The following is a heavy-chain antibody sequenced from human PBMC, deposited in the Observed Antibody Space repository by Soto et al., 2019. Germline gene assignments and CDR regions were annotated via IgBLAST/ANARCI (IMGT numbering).Heavy chain of an antibody. J-gene: IGHJ4*02. CDR1: GFTFSSYV. CDR3: AREGITMIVDY. D-gene: IGHD3-22*01. CDR2: ISYDGSNK. Sequence: PGGSLRLSCAASGFTFSSYVMHWVRQAPGKGLEWVAVISYDGSNKYYADSVKGRFTISRDNSKNTLYLQMNSLRAEDTAVYYCAREGITMIVDYWGQGTLVTVSS. V-gene: IGHV3-30-3*01.